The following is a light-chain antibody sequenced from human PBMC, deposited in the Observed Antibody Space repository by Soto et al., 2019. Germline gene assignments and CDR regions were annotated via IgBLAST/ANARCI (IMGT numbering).Light chain of an antibody. CDR1: QSISNY. CDR2: DAS. V-gene: IGKV1-39*01. Sequence: DMQMTQSPSSLSASVGDRVTITCRASQSISNYLNWYQQKPGKAPNLLIYDASSLQSGVPSRFSGSGSGTDFTLTISSLQPEDFATYYCQQSYSTPPGTFGQGTKVDIK. J-gene: IGKJ2*01. CDR3: QQSYSTPPGT.